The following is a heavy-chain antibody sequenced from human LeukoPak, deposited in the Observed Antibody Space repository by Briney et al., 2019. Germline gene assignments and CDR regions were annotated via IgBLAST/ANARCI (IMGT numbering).Heavy chain of an antibody. V-gene: IGHV4-39*07. Sequence: SETLSLTCTVSGGSISRSNNHCGWIRQPPGKGLEWIGSSSNSGNTYYNPSLKSRVTISIDTSKNQFFLKLMSVTAADTAVYYCAREGGDNWGQGPLVTVSS. J-gene: IGHJ4*02. CDR2: SSNSGNT. D-gene: IGHD3-16*01. CDR3: AREGGDN. CDR1: GGSISRSNNH.